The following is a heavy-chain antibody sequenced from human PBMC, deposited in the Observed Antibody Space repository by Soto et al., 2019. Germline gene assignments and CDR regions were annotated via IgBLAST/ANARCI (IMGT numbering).Heavy chain of an antibody. CDR2: IYYSEST. Sequence: SETLSLTCPVSGGSLSSYYWSWIRQAPGKGLENLGYIYYSESTNYNPSLTSRATISVDTSKNQFSLKLSSVTAADTAMYYCARDPQGDGRLDLDYWGQGTLVTVSS. V-gene: IGHV4-59*12. J-gene: IGHJ4*02. CDR3: ARDPQGDGRLDLDY. CDR1: GGSLSSYY. D-gene: IGHD1-26*01.